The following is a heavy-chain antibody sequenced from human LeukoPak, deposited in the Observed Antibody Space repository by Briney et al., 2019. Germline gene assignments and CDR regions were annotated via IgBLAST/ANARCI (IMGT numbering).Heavy chain of an antibody. D-gene: IGHD3-16*02. CDR3: AREPYDYVWGSYPVGYFDY. J-gene: IGHJ4*02. V-gene: IGHV4-30-4*01. Sequence: SETLSLTCTVSGGSISSGDYYWSWIRPPPGKGLEWVGNIYYSGSTYYNPSLKSRVTISVATSKNQFSLKRSSVTAADTAVYYCAREPYDYVWGSYPVGYFDYWGQGTLVSVSS. CDR2: IYYSGST. CDR1: GGSISSGDYY.